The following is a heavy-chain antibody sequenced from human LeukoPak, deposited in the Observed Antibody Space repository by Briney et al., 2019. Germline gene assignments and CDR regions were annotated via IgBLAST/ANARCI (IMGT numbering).Heavy chain of an antibody. CDR1: GGSISIYY. CDR3: ARPAGNGYWYNFDY. V-gene: IGHV4-59*08. Sequence: NPSETLSLTCTVSGGSISIYYWSWFRQPPGKGLEWIGYIHHSGNTNYNPSLKSRVTMSVDTSKNQLSLRLNSVTAADTAIYYCARPAGNGYWYNFDYWGQGTLVTVSS. D-gene: IGHD5-24*01. J-gene: IGHJ4*02. CDR2: IHHSGNT.